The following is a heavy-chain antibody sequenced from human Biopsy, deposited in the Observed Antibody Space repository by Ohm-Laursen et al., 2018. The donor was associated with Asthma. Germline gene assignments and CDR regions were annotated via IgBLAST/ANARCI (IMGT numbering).Heavy chain of an antibody. CDR2: ISASGVRT. D-gene: IGHD2-21*02. J-gene: IGHJ6*02. CDR3: TRDRFYNSVTSESFYYGVDV. CDR1: GFAFTNSS. Sequence: GSLRLSCAASGFAFTNSSMTWVRQAPGKGLEWVSSISASGVRTFYADSVKGRFTVSRDSSRNTVHLQMSSLRPEDSAVYYCTRDRFYNSVTSESFYYGVDVWGQGTTVTVSS. V-gene: IGHV3-23*01.